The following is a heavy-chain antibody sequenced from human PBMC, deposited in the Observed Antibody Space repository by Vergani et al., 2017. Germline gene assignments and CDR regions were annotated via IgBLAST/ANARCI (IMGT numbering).Heavy chain of an antibody. D-gene: IGHD2-15*01. CDR3: ARGSSSLGYCSGGSCYGAFDI. J-gene: IGHJ3*02. Sequence: EVQLVQSGAEVKKPGESLRISCKGSGYSFTSYWISWVRQMPGKGLEWMGRIDPSDSYTNYSPSFQGHVTISADKSISTAYLQWSSLKASDTAMYYCARGSSSLGYCSGGSCYGAFDIWGQGTMVTVSS. V-gene: IGHV5-10-1*01. CDR2: IDPSDSYT. CDR1: GYSFTSYW.